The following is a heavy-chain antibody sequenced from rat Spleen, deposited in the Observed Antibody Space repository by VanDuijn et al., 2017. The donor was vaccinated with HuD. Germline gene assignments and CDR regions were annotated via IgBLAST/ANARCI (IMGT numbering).Heavy chain of an antibody. CDR3: TRLDYGGSYFDY. D-gene: IGHD1-11*01. V-gene: IGHV5-25*01. CDR2: ITDGPGNT. J-gene: IGHJ2*01. CDR1: GFTFSDYG. Sequence: EVQLVESGGGLVQPGRSMKLSCAASGFTFSDYGMNWVRQAPTKGLEWVASITDGPGNTFYPDSVRGRFTVSRDNAKATLYLQMDSLRSEDTATYYCTRLDYGGSYFDYWGQGVMVTVSS.